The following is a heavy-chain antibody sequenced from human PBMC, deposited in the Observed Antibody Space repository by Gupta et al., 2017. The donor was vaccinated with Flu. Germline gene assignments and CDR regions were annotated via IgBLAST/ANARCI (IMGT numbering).Heavy chain of an antibody. CDR2: MNPNSGNT. V-gene: IGHV1-8*01. Sequence: QVQLVQSGAEVKKPGASVKVSCKASGYTFTSYDINWVRQATGQGLEWMGWMNPNSGNTGYAQKFQGRVTMTRNTSISTAYMELSSLRSEDTAVYYCAGVVPADGYYYYGMDVWGQGTTVTVSS. CDR3: AGVVPADGYYYYGMDV. J-gene: IGHJ6*02. CDR1: GYTFTSYD. D-gene: IGHD2-2*01.